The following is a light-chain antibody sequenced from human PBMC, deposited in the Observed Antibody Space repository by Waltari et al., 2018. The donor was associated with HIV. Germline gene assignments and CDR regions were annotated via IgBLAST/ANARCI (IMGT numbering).Light chain of an antibody. CDR1: NSNSGSNY. CDR2: MNN. Sequence: QSVLTQPPSASGTPGQRVTLSCSASNSNSGSNYVSWYQQLPGTAPKLLMYMNNQRPSGVPDRFSGSKSGTSASLAISGLRSDDEADYYCAAWDASLSAWVFGGGTKLTVL. V-gene: IGLV1-47*01. J-gene: IGLJ3*02. CDR3: AAWDASLSAWV.